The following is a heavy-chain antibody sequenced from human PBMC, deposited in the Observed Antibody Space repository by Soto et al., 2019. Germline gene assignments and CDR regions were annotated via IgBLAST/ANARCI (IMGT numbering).Heavy chain of an antibody. D-gene: IGHD3-9*01. CDR2: IYPGDSDT. J-gene: IGHJ4*02. V-gene: IGHV5-51*01. CDR3: ARRMVDYDILTGYYGVEYFDE. CDR1: GYSFTSYR. Sequence: GESLKISCKGSGYSFTSYRIGWVRQMPGKGLEWMGIIYPGDSDTRYSPSFQGQVTISADKSISTAYLQWSSLKASDTAMYYCARRMVDYDILTGYYGVEYFDEWGQGTLVTVSS.